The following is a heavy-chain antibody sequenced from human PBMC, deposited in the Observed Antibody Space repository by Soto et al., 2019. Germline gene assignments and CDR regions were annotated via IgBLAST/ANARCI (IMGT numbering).Heavy chain of an antibody. CDR1: GYAFTTYG. Sequence: QVHLVQSGAEVKKPGASVKVSCQGSGYAFTTYGITWVRQAPGQGLEWMGWISAHNGNTNHAQKLQGRVTVTRDTSTSTAYMELSSLRYDDTAVYYCARGRYGEYWGQGALVTVSS. CDR2: ISAHNGNT. V-gene: IGHV1-18*01. D-gene: IGHD3-10*01. CDR3: ARGRYGEY. J-gene: IGHJ4*02.